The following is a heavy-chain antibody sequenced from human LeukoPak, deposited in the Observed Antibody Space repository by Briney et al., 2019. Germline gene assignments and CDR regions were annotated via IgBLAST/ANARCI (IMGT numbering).Heavy chain of an antibody. CDR1: GSSIGSGSYY. V-gene: IGHV4-61*02. CDR2: ISTDGST. D-gene: IGHD3-22*01. CDR3: ASLPYYYDSSHY. J-gene: IGHJ4*02. Sequence: SETLSLTCTVSGSSIGSGSYYWSWIRQPAGKGLEWIGRISTDGSTNYNPSLKNRVTMSVDTSKNQFSLKLSSVTAADTAIYYCASLPYYYDSSHYWGQGTLVTVSS.